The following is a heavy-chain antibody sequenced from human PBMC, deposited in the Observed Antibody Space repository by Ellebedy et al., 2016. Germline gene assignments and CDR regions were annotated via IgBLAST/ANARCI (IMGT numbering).Heavy chain of an antibody. D-gene: IGHD3-10*01. Sequence: RGSLRLSCAGSGFYWMHWVRQAPGKGLVWVSRINPEETTTNYADSVRGRFAISRDIAKNTVYLQMNSLRVEDTAVYYCVRDLHGYNDQWGQGTLVTVSS. CDR3: VRDLHGYNDQ. CDR2: INPEETTT. J-gene: IGHJ4*02. CDR1: GFYW. V-gene: IGHV3-74*01.